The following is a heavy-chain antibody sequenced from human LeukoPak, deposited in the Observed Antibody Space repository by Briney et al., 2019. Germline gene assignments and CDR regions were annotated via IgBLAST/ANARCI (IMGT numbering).Heavy chain of an antibody. J-gene: IGHJ3*02. V-gene: IGHV3-7*05. Sequence: GGSLTLSCAASGFTVSSYWMRWVRQAPGKGLEWVANIKQDGSEKYYVDSVKGRFTTSRDNAKSSLYPQMNSLRAEDTAVYYCARGGVVGGFDIWGQGTMVTVSS. CDR1: GFTVSSYW. CDR2: IKQDGSEK. CDR3: ARGGVVGGFDI. D-gene: IGHD2-15*01.